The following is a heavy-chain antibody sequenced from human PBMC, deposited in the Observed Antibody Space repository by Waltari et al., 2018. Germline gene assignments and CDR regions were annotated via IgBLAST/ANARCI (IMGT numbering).Heavy chain of an antibody. V-gene: IGHV4-4*02. D-gene: IGHD2-15*01. CDR1: GYSMSSNNW. Sequence: QLQLQESGPGLVKPSGTLSLTCTVSGYSMSSNNWWSWVRQPPEKGLEWIGQSHRSGRTNYKPSLESRVSISLDTANKQLSLKVTSTTAADTAVYYCARDRGRGLYLDSWGQGILVTVSP. CDR2: SHRSGRT. J-gene: IGHJ4*02. CDR3: ARDRGRGLYLDS.